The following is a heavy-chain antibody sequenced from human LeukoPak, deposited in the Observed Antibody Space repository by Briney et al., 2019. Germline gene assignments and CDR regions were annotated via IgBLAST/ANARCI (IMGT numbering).Heavy chain of an antibody. CDR2: IYYSGNT. J-gene: IGHJ6*03. CDR1: GGSISSYY. CDR3: ARDSRGGNHYYYYYYMDV. Sequence: SETLSLTCTVSGGSISSYYWSWIRQPPGKGLEWIGYIYYSGNTSYNPSLKSRVTISVDTSKNQFSLKLSSVTAADTAVYYCARDSRGGNHYYYYYYMDVWGKGTTVTVSS. D-gene: IGHD4-23*01. V-gene: IGHV4-59*01.